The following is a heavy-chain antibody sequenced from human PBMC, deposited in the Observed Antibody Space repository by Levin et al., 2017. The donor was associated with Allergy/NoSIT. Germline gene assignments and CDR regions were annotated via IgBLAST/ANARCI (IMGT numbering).Heavy chain of an antibody. Sequence: SETLSLTCTVSGGSISSYYWSWIRQPPGKGLEWIGYIYYSGSTNYNPSLKSRVTISVDTSKNQFSLKLSSVTAADTAVYYCARIMITFGGVIWAVDPWGQGTLVTVSS. CDR1: GGSISSYY. CDR3: ARIMITFGGVIWAVDP. V-gene: IGHV4-59*01. J-gene: IGHJ5*02. D-gene: IGHD3-16*02. CDR2: IYYSGST.